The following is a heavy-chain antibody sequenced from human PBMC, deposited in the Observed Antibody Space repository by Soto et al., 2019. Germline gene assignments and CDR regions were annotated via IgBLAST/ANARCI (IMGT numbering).Heavy chain of an antibody. Sequence: PGGSLRLSCAASGFTFSSYGMHWVRQAPGKGLEWVAVISYDGSNKYYADSVKGRFTISRDNSKNTLYLQMNSLRAEDTAVYYCAKAECISTSCYEPNGYYYYGMDVWGQGTTVTGSS. D-gene: IGHD2-2*01. CDR3: AKAECISTSCYEPNGYYYYGMDV. CDR2: ISYDGSNK. J-gene: IGHJ6*02. CDR1: GFTFSSYG. V-gene: IGHV3-30*18.